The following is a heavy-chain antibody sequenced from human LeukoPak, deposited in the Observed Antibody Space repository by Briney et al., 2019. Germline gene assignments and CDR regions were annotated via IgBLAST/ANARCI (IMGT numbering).Heavy chain of an antibody. V-gene: IGHV3-23*01. Sequence: QTGGSLRLSCAASGFTFSSYAMSWVRQAPGKGLEWVSALSGSGGSTYYADSVKGRFTISRDNSKNTLYLQMNSLRAEDTAVYYCAKYPLRIAAAGPFDYWGQGTLVTVSS. CDR1: GFTFSSYA. D-gene: IGHD6-13*01. CDR2: LSGSGGST. J-gene: IGHJ4*02. CDR3: AKYPLRIAAAGPFDY.